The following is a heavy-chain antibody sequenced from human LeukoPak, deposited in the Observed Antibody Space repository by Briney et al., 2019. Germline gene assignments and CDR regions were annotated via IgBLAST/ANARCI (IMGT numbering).Heavy chain of an antibody. V-gene: IGHV3-23*01. CDR3: AKGLWDYYGSGIMYYTMDV. D-gene: IGHD3-10*01. CDR2: ISGSGGRT. J-gene: IGHJ6*02. Sequence: SGGSLRLSCAASGFTFSNYVMGWVCQAPGKGLEWVSTISGSGGRTYYADSVKGRFTVSRDNSKNTLYMQMNSLRAEDTAVYYCAKGLWDYYGSGIMYYTMDVWGQGTTVTVSS. CDR1: GFTFSNYV.